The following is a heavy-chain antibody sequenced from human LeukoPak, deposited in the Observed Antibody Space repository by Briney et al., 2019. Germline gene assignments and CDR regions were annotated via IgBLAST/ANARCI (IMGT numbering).Heavy chain of an antibody. CDR1: GYTFSNND. CDR2: MNPISGNT. Sequence: ASVKVSCKASGYTFSNNDINWVRQATGQGLEWMGWMNPISGNTGSAQKFQGRVTISRSTSISTAYMELSSLRSEDTAVYYCATRRETTALFDPWGQGTLVTVSS. D-gene: IGHD4-11*01. CDR3: ATRRETTALFDP. J-gene: IGHJ5*02. V-gene: IGHV1-8*03.